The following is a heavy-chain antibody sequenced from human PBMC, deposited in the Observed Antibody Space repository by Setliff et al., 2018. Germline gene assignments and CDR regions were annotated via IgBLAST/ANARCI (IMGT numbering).Heavy chain of an antibody. V-gene: IGHV4-61*09. CDR1: GGSISSGSYY. CDR2: IYRSGST. D-gene: IGHD2-2*01. J-gene: IGHJ4*02. CDR3: ARVKSYLNYFDY. Sequence: PSDTLSLTCAVSGGSISSGSYYWSWIRQPAGKGLEWIGHIYRSGSTNYNPSLKSRVTISVDRSKNQFSLKRSSVTAADTAVYYCARVKSYLNYFDYWGQGTLVTVSS.